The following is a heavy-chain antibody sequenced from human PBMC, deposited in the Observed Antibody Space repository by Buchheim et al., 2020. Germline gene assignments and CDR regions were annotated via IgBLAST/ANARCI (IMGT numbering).Heavy chain of an antibody. Sequence: QVQLQQWGAGLLKPSETLSLTCAVYGGSFSGYYWSWIRQPPGKGLEWIGEINHSGSTNYNPSLKSRVTISVDTSKNQFSLKLSSVTAADTAVYYCARGPRIAAAGTSHPCVYFDYWGQGTL. D-gene: IGHD6-13*01. CDR2: INHSGST. CDR1: GGSFSGYY. V-gene: IGHV4-34*01. CDR3: ARGPRIAAAGTSHPCVYFDY. J-gene: IGHJ4*02.